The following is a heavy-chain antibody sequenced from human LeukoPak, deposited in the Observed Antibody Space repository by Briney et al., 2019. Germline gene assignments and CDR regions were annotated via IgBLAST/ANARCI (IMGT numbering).Heavy chain of an antibody. CDR2: INHSGST. V-gene: IGHV4-34*01. CDR1: GGSFSGYY. J-gene: IGHJ4*02. D-gene: IGHD3-10*01. Sequence: SETLSLTCAVYGGSFSGYYWSWIRQPPGKGLEWIGEINHSGSTNYNPSLKSRVTISVDTSKNQFSLKLSSVTAADTAVYYCARAGLGGTMVRGVFDYWGQGTLVTVSS. CDR3: ARAGLGGTMVRGVFDY.